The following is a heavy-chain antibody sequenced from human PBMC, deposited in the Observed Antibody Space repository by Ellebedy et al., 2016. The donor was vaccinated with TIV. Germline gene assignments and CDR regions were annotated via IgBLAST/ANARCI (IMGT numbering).Heavy chain of an antibody. D-gene: IGHD3-10*01. V-gene: IGHV4-59*01. CDR3: ARDRRGSYDY. CDR1: GASISTSY. J-gene: IGHJ4*02. CDR2: ISNTGRT. Sequence: MPSETLSLTCTVSGASISTSYWSWIRQTPGKGLEWIGYISNTGRTNYNPSLQSRVTISVGTSRNQLSLKLTSVTAADTAVYYCARDRRGSYDYWGQGTLITVSS.